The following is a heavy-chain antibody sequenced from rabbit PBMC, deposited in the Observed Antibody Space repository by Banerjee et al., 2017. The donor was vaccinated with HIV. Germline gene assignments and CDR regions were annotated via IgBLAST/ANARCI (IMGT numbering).Heavy chain of an antibody. CDR3: ARGDDGDPSDGYALSL. CDR1: GLDFSRSYW. J-gene: IGHJ4*01. V-gene: IGHV1S45*01. D-gene: IGHD6-1*01. CDR2: IYVGSSGST. Sequence: QEQLVESGGDLVEPGASLTLTCKASGLDFSRSYWICWVRQAPGKGLEWIACIYVGSSGSTYYASWAKGRFTISKTSSTTVTLQITSLTAADMATYFCARGDDGDPSDGYALSLWGQGTLVTVS.